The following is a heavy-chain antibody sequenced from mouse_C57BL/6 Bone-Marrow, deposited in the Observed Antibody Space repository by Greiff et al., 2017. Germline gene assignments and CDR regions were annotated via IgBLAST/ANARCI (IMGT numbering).Heavy chain of an antibody. CDR2: IHPNSGST. CDR3: ARVLYGSSFYYCGY. J-gene: IGHJ2*01. CDR1: GYTFTSYW. Sequence: QVQLQQPGAELVKPGASVKLSCKASGYTFTSYWMHWVKQRPGQGLEWIGMIHPNSGSTNYNEKFKSKATLTVDKSSSTAYMQLSSLTSEDSAVYYGARVLYGSSFYYCGYWGQGTTLTVSS. V-gene: IGHV1-64*01. D-gene: IGHD1-1*01.